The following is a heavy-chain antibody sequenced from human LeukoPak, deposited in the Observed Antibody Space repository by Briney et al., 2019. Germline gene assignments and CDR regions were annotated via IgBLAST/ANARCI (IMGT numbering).Heavy chain of an antibody. CDR3: AKPLIPVAGTLYFDY. D-gene: IGHD6-19*01. V-gene: IGHV3-53*01. Sequence: GGSLRLSCAASGFSVSSNYMSWVRQAPGKGLQWVSVIYSDGSTYYEDSVKGRFTISRDNSKNTLSLQMNSLRAEDTAVYYCAKPLIPVAGTLYFDYWGQGTLVTVSS. J-gene: IGHJ4*02. CDR2: IYSDGST. CDR1: GFSVSSNY.